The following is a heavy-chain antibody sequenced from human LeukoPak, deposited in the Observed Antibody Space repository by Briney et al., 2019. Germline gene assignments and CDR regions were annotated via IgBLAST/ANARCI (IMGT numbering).Heavy chain of an antibody. CDR1: GGSVSSGSYY. J-gene: IGHJ6*04. Sequence: SETLSLTCTVSGGSVSSGSYYWRWIRQPPGKGLEWIGYIYYSGSTNYNPSLKSRVTISVDTSKNQFSLKLSSVTAADTAVYYCARSPNYYYYGMDVWGKGTTVTVSS. V-gene: IGHV4-61*01. CDR3: ARSPNYYYYGMDV. CDR2: IYYSGST.